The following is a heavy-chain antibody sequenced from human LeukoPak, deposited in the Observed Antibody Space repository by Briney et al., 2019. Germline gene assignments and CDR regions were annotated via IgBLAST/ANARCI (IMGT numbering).Heavy chain of an antibody. Sequence: PGESLKISCKGSGYIFTIYWIGWVRQMPGKGLEWMGIIYPGDSDTRYSPSFQGQVTISADKSISTAYLQCSSLKASDTAMYYCARRLPPDYGDFADAFDIWGQGTMVTVSS. CDR3: ARRLPPDYGDFADAFDI. J-gene: IGHJ3*02. D-gene: IGHD4-17*01. CDR2: IYPGDSDT. CDR1: GYIFTIYW. V-gene: IGHV5-51*01.